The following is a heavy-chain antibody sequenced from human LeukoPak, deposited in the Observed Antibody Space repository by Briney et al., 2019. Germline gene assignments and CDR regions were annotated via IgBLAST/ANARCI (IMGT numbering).Heavy chain of an antibody. J-gene: IGHJ4*02. CDR2: IWYDGSKK. V-gene: IGHV3-33*08. D-gene: IGHD4-23*01. Sequence: GGSLRLSCAASGFLFYNYAMHWVRRAPGKGLEWVALIWYDGSKKVYVDSVKGRFTISRDDPKNTLYLQMNSLRDEDTAVYYCARDLGNFDRGGSYFDYWGQGTLVTVSS. CDR1: GFLFYNYA. CDR3: ARDLGNFDRGGSYFDY.